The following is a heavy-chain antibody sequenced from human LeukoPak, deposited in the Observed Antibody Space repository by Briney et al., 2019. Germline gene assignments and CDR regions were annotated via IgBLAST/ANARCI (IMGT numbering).Heavy chain of an antibody. V-gene: IGHV3-21*01. CDR3: ARDRYGDYSIDY. J-gene: IGHJ4*02. D-gene: IGHD4-17*01. Sequence: GGSPRLSCAASGFTFSSYTMNWVRQAPGKGLEWVSSISSSTSYIYYADSVKGRFTISRDNAKNSLYLQMNSLRAEDTAVYYCARDRYGDYSIDYWGQGTLVTVSS. CDR2: ISSSTSYI. CDR1: GFTFSSYT.